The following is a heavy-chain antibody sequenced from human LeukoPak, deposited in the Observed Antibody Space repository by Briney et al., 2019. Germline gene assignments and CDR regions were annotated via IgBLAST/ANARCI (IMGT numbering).Heavy chain of an antibody. CDR3: ARSSYPPGYFDY. CDR1: GGSISSYY. V-gene: IGHV4-59*12. J-gene: IGHJ4*02. CDR2: IYHSGST. D-gene: IGHD2-2*02. Sequence: SETLSLTCTVSGGSISSYYWSWIRQPPGKGLEWIGYIYHSGSTYYNPSLKSRVTISVDRSKNQFSLKLSSVTAADTAVYYCARSSYPPGYFDYWGQGTLVTVSS.